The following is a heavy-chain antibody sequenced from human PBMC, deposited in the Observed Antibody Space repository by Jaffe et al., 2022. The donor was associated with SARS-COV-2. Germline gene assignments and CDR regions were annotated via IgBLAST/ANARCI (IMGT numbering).Heavy chain of an antibody. CDR2: IYYSGST. V-gene: IGHV4-59*08. Sequence: QVQLQESGPGLVKPSETLSLTCTVSGGSISSYYWSWIRQPPGKGLEWIGYIYYSGSTNYNPSLKSRVTISVDTSKNQFSLKLSSVTAADTAVYYCASLSRGTHYYDSSGYFYFWGQGTLVTVSS. CDR1: GGSISSYY. CDR3: ASLSRGTHYYDSSGYFYF. J-gene: IGHJ4*02. D-gene: IGHD3-22*01.